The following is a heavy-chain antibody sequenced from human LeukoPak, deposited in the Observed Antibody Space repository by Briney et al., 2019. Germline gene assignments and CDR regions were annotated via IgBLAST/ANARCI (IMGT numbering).Heavy chain of an antibody. CDR3: ARDRPQSSSDY. CDR2: ISAYTGNT. J-gene: IGHJ4*02. V-gene: IGHV1-18*01. Sequence: GASVKVSCKASGYTFTNYGITWVRQAPGQGLEWMGWISAYTGNTNYAQKIQGRLTMTTDTSTSTAFMELRSLRSDATAVYYCARDRPQSSSDYWGQGTLVTVSS. CDR1: GYTFTNYG. D-gene: IGHD6-6*01.